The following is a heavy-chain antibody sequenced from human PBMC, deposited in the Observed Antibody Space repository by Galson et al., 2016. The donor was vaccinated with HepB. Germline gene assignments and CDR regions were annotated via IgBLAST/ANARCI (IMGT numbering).Heavy chain of an antibody. CDR3: AHKRPGDSSYDY. CDR2: NCWDADK. D-gene: IGHD6-6*01. J-gene: IGHJ4*02. CDR1: GFSLSTNGVG. Sequence: PAQVTPTQTITLTCTFSGFSLSTNGVGVGWISQPPGKALQWLALNCWDADKRYSPSLTSSLTITEDTSENQVVLNVTNMYPVDTATYYCAHKRPGDSSYDYWGQGTLVTVSS. V-gene: IGHV2-5*02.